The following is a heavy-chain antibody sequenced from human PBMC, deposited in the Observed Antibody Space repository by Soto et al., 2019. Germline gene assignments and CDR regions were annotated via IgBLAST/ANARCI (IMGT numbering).Heavy chain of an antibody. CDR3: AKGPNYHRFDY. V-gene: IGHV3-23*01. CDR2: ISSSGGST. Sequence: PGGSLRLSCEASGFTFSSYAMSWVRQAPGKGLEWVSSISSSGGSTYYADSVKGRFTISRDNSKNTLFLQMNSLRAEDTAVYYCAKGPNYHRFDYWGQGTPVTVSS. D-gene: IGHD2-2*01. J-gene: IGHJ4*02. CDR1: GFTFSSYA.